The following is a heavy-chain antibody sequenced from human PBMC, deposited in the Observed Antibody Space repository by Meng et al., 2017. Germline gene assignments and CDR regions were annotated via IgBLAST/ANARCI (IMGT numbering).Heavy chain of an antibody. Sequence: PETLSLTCAVSGYSISSGYYWGWIRQPPGKGLEWIGSIYHSGSTYYNPSLKSRVTISVDTSKNQFSLKLSSVTAADTAVYYCARDMGARGWFDPWGQGTLVTVSS. V-gene: IGHV4-38-2*02. D-gene: IGHD1-26*01. CDR1: GYSISSGYY. CDR3: ARDMGARGWFDP. CDR2: IYHSGST. J-gene: IGHJ5*02.